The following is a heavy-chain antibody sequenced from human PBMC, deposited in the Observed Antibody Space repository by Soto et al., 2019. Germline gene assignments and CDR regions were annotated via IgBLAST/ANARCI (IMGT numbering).Heavy chain of an antibody. CDR2: IKSKTDGGTT. CDR1: GFTFTNAW. Sequence: EVQLVESGGGLVKPGGSLRLSCAASGFTFTNAWMSWVRQAPGKGLEWVGRIKSKTDGGTTDYAAPVKGRFTISRDDSKQTLYLQMNSLKSEDTAVYYCTTRAPDSFLRGMDVWGQGTTVTVSS. D-gene: IGHD2-21*01. V-gene: IGHV3-15*01. CDR3: TTRAPDSFLRGMDV. J-gene: IGHJ6*02.